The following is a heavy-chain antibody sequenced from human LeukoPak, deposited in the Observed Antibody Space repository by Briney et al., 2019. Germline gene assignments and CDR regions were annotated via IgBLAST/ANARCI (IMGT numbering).Heavy chain of an antibody. CDR1: GGTFSSYA. Sequence: SSVKVSCKASGGTFSSYAISWVRQAPGQGLEWMGRIIPIFGTANYAQKFQGRVTITTDESTSTAYMELSSLRSEDTAVYYCARTGGGESDGDYDSDYYYYYMDVWGKGTTVTVSS. J-gene: IGHJ6*03. V-gene: IGHV1-69*05. D-gene: IGHD4-17*01. CDR2: IIPIFGTA. CDR3: ARTGGGESDGDYDSDYYYYYMDV.